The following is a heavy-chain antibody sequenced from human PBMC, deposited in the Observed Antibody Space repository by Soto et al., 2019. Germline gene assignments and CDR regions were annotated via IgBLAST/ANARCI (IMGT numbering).Heavy chain of an antibody. CDR2: IYWDDDK. CDR1: GFSLTTSLVG. J-gene: IGHJ4*02. V-gene: IGHV2-5*02. Sequence: SGPTLVNPTQTLTLTCTFSGFSLTTSLVGVGWIRQPPGKALECLALIYWDDDKRYSPSLKSRLTITKDTSKNRVVLTMTNMDPLDTATYYCAHRRAMGSNWNYGDFDFWGQGTVVTVS. D-gene: IGHD1-7*01. CDR3: AHRRAMGSNWNYGDFDF.